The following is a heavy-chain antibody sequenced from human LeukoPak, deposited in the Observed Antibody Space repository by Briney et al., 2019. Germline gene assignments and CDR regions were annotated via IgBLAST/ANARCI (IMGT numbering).Heavy chain of an antibody. D-gene: IGHD2-2*01. V-gene: IGHV3-33*01. CDR1: GFTFSSYG. CDR2: IWYDGSNK. CDR3: ARDPHPFVVVPAAIDY. J-gene: IGHJ4*02. Sequence: PGRSLRLSCAASGFTFSSYGMHWVRQAPGKGLEWVAVIWYDGSNKYYADSVKGRFAISRDNSKNTLYLQMNSLRAEDTAVYYCARDPHPFVVVPAAIDYWGQGTLVTVSS.